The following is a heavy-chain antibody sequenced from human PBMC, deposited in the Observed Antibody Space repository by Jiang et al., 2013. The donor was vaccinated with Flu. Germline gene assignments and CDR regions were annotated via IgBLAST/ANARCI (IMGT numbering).Heavy chain of an antibody. CDR2: FGTA. J-gene: IGHJ4*02. CDR3: ARGNRGHYFDY. D-gene: IGHD3-10*01. Sequence: FGTANYAQKFQGRVTITADESTSTAYMELSSLRSEDTAVYYCARGNRGHYFDYWGQGTLVTVSS. V-gene: IGHV1-69*01.